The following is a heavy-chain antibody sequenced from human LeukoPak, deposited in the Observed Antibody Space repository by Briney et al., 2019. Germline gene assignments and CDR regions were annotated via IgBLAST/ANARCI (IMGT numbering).Heavy chain of an antibody. CDR3: ASTRGDYYYGMDV. V-gene: IGHV4-30-2*01. Sequence: SETLSLTCAVSGGSISSGGYSWTWIRQPPGKGLEWIGYFYHSGSTYYNPSLKSRVTISVDRSKNQFSLKLTSVTAEDTAVYYCASTRGDYYYGMDVWGQGTTVTVSS. D-gene: IGHD3-10*01. CDR1: GGSISSGGYS. CDR2: FYHSGST. J-gene: IGHJ6*02.